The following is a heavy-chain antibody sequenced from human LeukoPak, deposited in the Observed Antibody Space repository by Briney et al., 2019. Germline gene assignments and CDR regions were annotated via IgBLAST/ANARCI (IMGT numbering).Heavy chain of an antibody. J-gene: IGHJ4*02. D-gene: IGHD3-10*01. CDR3: ARGCRSYYGSGSCLSY. V-gene: IGHV1-18*01. Sequence: ASVKVSCKASGYTFTSYGISWVRQAPGQGLEWTGWISAYNGNTNYAQKLQGRVTMTTDTSTSTACMELRSLRSDDTAVYYCARGCRSYYGSGSCLSYWGQGTLVTVSS. CDR2: ISAYNGNT. CDR1: GYTFTSYG.